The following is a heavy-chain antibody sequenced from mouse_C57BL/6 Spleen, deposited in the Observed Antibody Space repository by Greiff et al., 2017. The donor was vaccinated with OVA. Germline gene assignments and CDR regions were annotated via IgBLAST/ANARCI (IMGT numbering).Heavy chain of an antibody. V-gene: IGHV14-4*01. CDR1: GFNIKDDY. J-gene: IGHJ2*01. CDR3: TTGGYYPKY. Sequence: EVHLVESGAELVRPGASVKLSCTASGFNIKDDYMHWVKQRPEQGLEWIGWIDPANGDPESASNFPGKASITADTSSNTAYLQPSSLTSEDTAVDYCTTGGYYPKYWGKGTTLTVAS. CDR2: IDPANGDP. D-gene: IGHD2-3*01.